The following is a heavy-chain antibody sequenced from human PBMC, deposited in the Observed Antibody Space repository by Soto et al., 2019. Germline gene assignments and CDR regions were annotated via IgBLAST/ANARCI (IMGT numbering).Heavy chain of an antibody. Sequence: PSGTMYLTCCVSSSAVYIGHYYWSWINQVPGKGLEWIGHIYVTGAVDYNPSLRDRSTISQDTSERQFSLNLRLVTAADTAVYYCASIRRETSFSKGFDPCGQGTFVTVSS. CDR3: ASIRRETSFSKGFDP. D-gene: IGHD1-26*01. J-gene: IGHJ5*02. V-gene: IGHV4-31*03. CDR1: SSAVYIGHYY. CDR2: IYVTGAV.